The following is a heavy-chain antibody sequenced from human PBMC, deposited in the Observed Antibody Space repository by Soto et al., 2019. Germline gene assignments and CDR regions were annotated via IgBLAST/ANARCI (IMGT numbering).Heavy chain of an antibody. D-gene: IGHD5-18*01. CDR1: GFSLTTTGVG. CDR2: VYWNGDK. Sequence: QITLKASGPTLVKPAQTLTLTCTFSGFSLTTTGVGVGWIRQPPGKALEWLALVYWNGDKRYSPSLKSRLSITKDTSKNQVVLTMTDIDPVDTPTYYRGHRPNGYEFWGSELRGEGAKVSVSS. V-gene: IGHV2-5*01. CDR3: GHRPNGYEFWGSEL. J-gene: IGHJ4*02.